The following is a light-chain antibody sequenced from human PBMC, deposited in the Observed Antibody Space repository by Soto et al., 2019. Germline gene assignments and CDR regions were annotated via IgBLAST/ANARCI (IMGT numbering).Light chain of an antibody. V-gene: IGKV1-39*01. CDR1: QSISSY. Sequence: DIQMTQSPSSLSASVGARVTITCRASQSISSYLNWYQQKPGKAPKLLIYAASSLQSGVPSRFSGSGSGTDFTLTISSLQPEEGATDDCQQRYSTPVTFGQGTRLEIK. J-gene: IGKJ5*01. CDR2: AAS. CDR3: QQRYSTPVT.